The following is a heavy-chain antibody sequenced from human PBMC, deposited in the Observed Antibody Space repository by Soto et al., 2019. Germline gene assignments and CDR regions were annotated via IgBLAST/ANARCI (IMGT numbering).Heavy chain of an antibody. V-gene: IGHV1-18*04. CDR3: ARDEGGYDILTGYYKAHHFDY. Sequence: SVKVSCKAGGYTFSDYYITWVRQAPGQGLEWMGAISPHNFNTNYAQKFRGRVTLTTEKSTNTAYMDLRSLTSDDTAVYYCARDEGGYDILTGYYKAHHFDYWGQGVPVTVSS. D-gene: IGHD3-9*01. J-gene: IGHJ4*02. CDR1: GYTFSDYY. CDR2: ISPHNFNT.